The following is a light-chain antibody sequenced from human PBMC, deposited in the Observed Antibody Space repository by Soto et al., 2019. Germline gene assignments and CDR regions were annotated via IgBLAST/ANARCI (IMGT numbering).Light chain of an antibody. CDR1: QSISRY. V-gene: IGKV3-15*01. CDR2: DAS. J-gene: IGKJ1*01. Sequence: EIVMTQSPASLSLSPRETATLSCRASQSISRYLAWYQHKPGQAPRLLIHDASTRATGVPARFSASGSGTEFTLTISSLQSEDSAIYYCHQYKDWPRTFGQGNKVEIK. CDR3: HQYKDWPRT.